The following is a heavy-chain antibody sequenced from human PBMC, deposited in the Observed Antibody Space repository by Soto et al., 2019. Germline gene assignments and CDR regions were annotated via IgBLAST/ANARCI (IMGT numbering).Heavy chain of an antibody. CDR2: IYSGGST. CDR3: ASGGRIDGYNHPRDYFDY. D-gene: IGHD5-12*01. Sequence: EVQLVETGGGLIQPGGSLRLSCAASGFTVSSNYMSWVRQAPGKGLEWVSVIYSGGSTYYADSVKGRFTISRDNSKNTLYLQMNSLRAEDTAVYYCASGGRIDGYNHPRDYFDYWGQGTLVTVSS. CDR1: GFTVSSNY. V-gene: IGHV3-53*02. J-gene: IGHJ4*02.